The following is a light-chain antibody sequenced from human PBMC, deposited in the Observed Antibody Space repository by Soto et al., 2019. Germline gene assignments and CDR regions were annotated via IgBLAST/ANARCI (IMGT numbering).Light chain of an antibody. V-gene: IGLV1-44*01. CDR2: TNN. CDR3: ASWYDSLIGRL. CDR1: SSNIGSNT. Sequence: QSALTQPPSASGTPGQSVTISCSGNSSNIGSNTVNWYQHLPGTAPKLLIYTNNQGPSGTPDRFSGSRFGTSASLAISGVHSEYVSLYYCASWYDSLIGRLFWTGSKVT. J-gene: IGLJ1*01.